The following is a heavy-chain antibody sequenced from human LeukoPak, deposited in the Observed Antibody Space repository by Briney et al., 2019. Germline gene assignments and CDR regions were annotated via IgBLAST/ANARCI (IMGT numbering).Heavy chain of an antibody. CDR3: AKDISGSSGWSRFDY. Sequence: GGSLRLSCAASGFTFDDYAMHWVRQAPGKGLEWVSGISWNSGSIGYADSVKGRFTTSRDNAKNSLYLQMNSLRAEDTALYYCAKDISGSSGWSRFDYWGQGTLVTVSS. J-gene: IGHJ4*02. CDR2: ISWNSGSI. D-gene: IGHD6-19*01. CDR1: GFTFDDYA. V-gene: IGHV3-9*01.